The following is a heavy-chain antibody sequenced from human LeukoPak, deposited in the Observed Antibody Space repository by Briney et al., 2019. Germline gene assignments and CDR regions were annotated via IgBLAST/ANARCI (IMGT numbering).Heavy chain of an antibody. CDR1: VYTFTGYY. D-gene: IGHD6-13*01. CDR3: ASDGGSSCSWGYSGMDV. Sequence: SVSVSYKASVYTFTGYYMHGLRQAPGQGLEGMGWINPNSGGTNYAQKFQGTVTITRDTSISTAYLELSRLSSGATAVYYCASDGGSSCSWGYSGMDVWGQGTTVTVSS. J-gene: IGHJ6*02. V-gene: IGHV1-2*02. CDR2: INPNSGGT.